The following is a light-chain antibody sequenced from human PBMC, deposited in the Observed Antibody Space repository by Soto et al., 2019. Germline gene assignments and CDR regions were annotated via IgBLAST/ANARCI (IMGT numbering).Light chain of an antibody. Sequence: QSVLTQPPSASGSPGQSVTISCTGTSSDVGGYNYVSWYRQNPGKAPKLMIYEVSKRPSGVPDRFSGSKSGNTASLTVSGLQAEDEADYYCSSYAGSHKFVLFGGGTQLTVL. CDR1: SSDVGGYNY. CDR3: SSYAGSHKFVL. V-gene: IGLV2-8*01. CDR2: EVS. J-gene: IGLJ2*01.